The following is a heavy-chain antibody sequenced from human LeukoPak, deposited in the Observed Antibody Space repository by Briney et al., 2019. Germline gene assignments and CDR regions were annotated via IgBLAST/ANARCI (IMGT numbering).Heavy chain of an antibody. Sequence: GGSLRLSCAASGFTFSSYAMSWVRQAPGKGLEWVSAISDGGNTYYAESVKGRFTISRDNSKNTLYLQMNSLRAEDTAVYYCASALRIYYYFDYWGQGTLVTVSS. CDR1: GFTFSSYA. CDR2: ISDGGNT. J-gene: IGHJ4*02. V-gene: IGHV3-23*01. D-gene: IGHD1-26*01. CDR3: ASALRIYYYFDY.